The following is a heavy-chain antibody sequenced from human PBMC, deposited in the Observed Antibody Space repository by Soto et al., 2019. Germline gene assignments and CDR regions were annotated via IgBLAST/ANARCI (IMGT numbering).Heavy chain of an antibody. Sequence: QVQLVQSGAEVKKPGSSVKVSCKASGGTFSSYAISWVRQAPGQGLEWMGGIIPIFGTANYAQKFQGRVTIPADESTSTAYMELSSLRSEDTAVYYCARDCSGGSCYYYYGMDVWGQGTTVTVSS. CDR1: GGTFSSYA. CDR2: IIPIFGTA. D-gene: IGHD2-15*01. CDR3: ARDCSGGSCYYYYGMDV. V-gene: IGHV1-69*01. J-gene: IGHJ6*02.